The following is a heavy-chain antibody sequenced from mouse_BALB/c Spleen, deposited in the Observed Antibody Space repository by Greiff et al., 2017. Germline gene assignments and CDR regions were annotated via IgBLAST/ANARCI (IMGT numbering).Heavy chain of an antibody. V-gene: IGHV5-15*01. CDR3: AIYYRYDGCAMDY. J-gene: IGHJ4*01. CDR1: GFTFSDYG. Sequence: EVKLQESGGGLVQPGGSRKLSCAASGFTFSDYGMAWVRQAPGKGPEWVAFISNLAYSIYYADTVTGRFNISRENAKNTLYLEMSSLRSEDTAMYYCAIYYRYDGCAMDYWGQGTSVTVSS. CDR2: ISNLAYSI. D-gene: IGHD2-14*01.